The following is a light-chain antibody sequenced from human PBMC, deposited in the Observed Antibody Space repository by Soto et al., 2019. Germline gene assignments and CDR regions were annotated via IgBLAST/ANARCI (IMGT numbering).Light chain of an antibody. CDR3: FSHRGGDSHV. Sequence: QSVLTRPASVSVSPGQSITSSCTGTSSDVGAYNYVSWYQQYPGKAPKLMIYGVTNRPSGVSNRFSGSKTGNTASLTISGLQAEDEADYYCFSHRGGDSHVFGTGTKVTVL. CDR1: SSDVGAYNY. CDR2: GVT. V-gene: IGLV2-14*01. J-gene: IGLJ1*01.